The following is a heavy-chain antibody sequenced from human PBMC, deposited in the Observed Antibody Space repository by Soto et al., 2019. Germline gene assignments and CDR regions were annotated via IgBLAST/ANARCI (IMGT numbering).Heavy chain of an antibody. CDR2: ISAYNGNT. Sequence: ASVKVSCKASGGTFSSYAISWVRQAPGQGLEWMGWISAYNGNTNYAQKLQGRVTMTTDTSTSTAYMELRSLRSDDTAVYYCARDPEIYDSSGYYLAVRYFDYWGQGTLVTVSS. V-gene: IGHV1-18*01. CDR1: GGTFSSYA. J-gene: IGHJ4*02. D-gene: IGHD3-22*01. CDR3: ARDPEIYDSSGYYLAVRYFDY.